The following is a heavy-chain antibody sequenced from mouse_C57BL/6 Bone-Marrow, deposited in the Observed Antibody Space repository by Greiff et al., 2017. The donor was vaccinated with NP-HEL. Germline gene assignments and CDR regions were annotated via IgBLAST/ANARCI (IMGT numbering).Heavy chain of an antibody. D-gene: IGHD1-1*01. V-gene: IGHV1-22*01. CDR1: GYTFTDYN. Sequence: EVQRVESGPELVKPGASVKMSCKASGYTFTDYNMHWVKQSHGKSLEWIGYINPNNGGTSYNQKFKGKATLTVNKSSSTAYMELRSLTSEDSAVYYCARRYYGSSPFYYFDYWGQGTTLTVSS. CDR3: ARRYYGSSPFYYFDY. J-gene: IGHJ2*01. CDR2: INPNNGGT.